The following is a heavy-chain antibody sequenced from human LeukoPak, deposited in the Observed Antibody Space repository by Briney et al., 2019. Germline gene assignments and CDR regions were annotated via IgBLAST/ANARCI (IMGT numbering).Heavy chain of an antibody. CDR1: GFTFSSYW. D-gene: IGHD6-13*01. CDR3: ARDSAYSSSWYGLDY. V-gene: IGHV3-7*01. Sequence: GGSLRLSCAASGFTFSSYWMSWVRQAPGKGLEWVANIKQDGSEKYYVDSVKGRFTISRDNAKNSLYLQMNSLRAEDTAVYYCARDSAYSSSWYGLDYWGQGTLVTVSS. J-gene: IGHJ4*02. CDR2: IKQDGSEK.